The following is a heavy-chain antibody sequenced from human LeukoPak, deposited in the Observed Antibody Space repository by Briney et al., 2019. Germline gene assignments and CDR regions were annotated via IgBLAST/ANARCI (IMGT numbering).Heavy chain of an antibody. CDR3: ARSLKYCSSTSCYWFDP. CDR2: IYYSGST. CDR1: CGSISSYY. J-gene: IGHJ5*02. Sequence: PSETLSLTCTVSCGSISSYYWSWIRQPPGKGLEWIGYIYYSGSTNYNPSLKSRVTISVDTSKNQFSLKLSSVTAADTAVYYCARSLKYCSSTSCYWFDPWGQGALVTVSS. D-gene: IGHD2-2*01. V-gene: IGHV4-59*01.